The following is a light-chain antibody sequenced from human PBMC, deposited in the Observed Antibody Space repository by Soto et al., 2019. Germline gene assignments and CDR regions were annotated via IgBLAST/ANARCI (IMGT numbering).Light chain of an antibody. CDR3: QQYSSTFWT. CDR2: GAS. V-gene: IGKV3-20*01. J-gene: IGKJ1*01. CDR1: QSISSSY. Sequence: EMVLTQSPGTLSLSPGERTTLSGRASQSISSSYLAWYQQKPGQAPRLLVYGASCRATDIPDRFSGSGSGTDFALTISRVEPEDFALYYCQQYSSTFWTLGQGTKVEIK.